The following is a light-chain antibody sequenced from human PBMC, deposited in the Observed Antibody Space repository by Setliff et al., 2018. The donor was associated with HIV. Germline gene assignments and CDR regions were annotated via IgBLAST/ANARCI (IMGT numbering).Light chain of an antibody. CDR3: SSYRRGVTPFV. CDR1: SSDIGDYSY. J-gene: IGLJ1*01. CDR2: DVR. V-gene: IGLV2-14*03. Sequence: QSVLAQPASVSGSPGQSITISCTGTSSDIGDYSYVSWYQHHPGKAPKLIIFDVRNRPSGVSNRFSASKSGTTASLTISGLQAEDEADYYCSSYRRGVTPFVFGTGTKVTVL.